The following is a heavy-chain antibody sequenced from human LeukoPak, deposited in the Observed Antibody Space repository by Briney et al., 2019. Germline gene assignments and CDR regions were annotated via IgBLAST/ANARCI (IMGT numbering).Heavy chain of an antibody. CDR1: GYSFTSYW. CDR3: ARGTNYDILTGYNNWFDP. V-gene: IGHV5-51*01. CDR2: IYPGDSDT. J-gene: IGHJ5*02. Sequence: PGESLKISCKGSGYSFTSYWIGWVRQMPGKGLEWMGIIYPGDSDTRYSPSFQGQVTISADKSISTAYLQWSSLKASDTAMYYCARGTNYDILTGYNNWFDPWGQGTLVTVSS. D-gene: IGHD3-9*01.